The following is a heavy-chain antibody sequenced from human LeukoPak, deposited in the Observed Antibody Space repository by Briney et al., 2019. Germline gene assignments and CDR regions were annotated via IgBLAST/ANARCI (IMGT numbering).Heavy chain of an antibody. Sequence: PGGSLRLSCVASGFTFSSYWMHWVRQAPGKGLVWVSRIHSDGTGTSYADSVKGRFTISRDNAKNTLYLQMNSLRAEDTAVYYCAKQRVGHSSPPNYWGQGTLVTVSS. D-gene: IGHD6-6*01. CDR1: GFTFSSYW. J-gene: IGHJ4*02. V-gene: IGHV3-74*01. CDR2: IHSDGTGT. CDR3: AKQRVGHSSPPNY.